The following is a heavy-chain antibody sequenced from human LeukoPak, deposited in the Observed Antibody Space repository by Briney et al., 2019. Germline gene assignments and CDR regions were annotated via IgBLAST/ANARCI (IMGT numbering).Heavy chain of an antibody. CDR2: ISWDGGST. Sequence: GGSLRLSCAASGFTFDDYTMHWVRQAPGKGLEWVSLISWDGGSTYYADSVKGRFTISRDNSKNSPYLQMNSLRTEDTALYYCAKDTYYYDSRLWFDPWGQGTLATVSS. V-gene: IGHV3-43*01. CDR1: GFTFDDYT. CDR3: AKDTYYYDSRLWFDP. D-gene: IGHD3-10*01. J-gene: IGHJ5*02.